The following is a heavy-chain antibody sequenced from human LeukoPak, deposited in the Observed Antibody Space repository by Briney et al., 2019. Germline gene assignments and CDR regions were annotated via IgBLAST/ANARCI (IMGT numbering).Heavy chain of an antibody. CDR1: GFTFSSYA. J-gene: IGHJ3*01. Sequence: GGSLRLSCAASGFTFSSYAMSWVRQAPGKGLEWVSIFYSGGDSTNYADSVKGRFTISRDNSKNTLYLQMNSLRADDTAVYYCARERYCGGDCYSFAFDVWGQGTVVTVSS. CDR3: ARERYCGGDCYSFAFDV. CDR2: FYSGGDST. V-gene: IGHV3-23*03. D-gene: IGHD2-21*02.